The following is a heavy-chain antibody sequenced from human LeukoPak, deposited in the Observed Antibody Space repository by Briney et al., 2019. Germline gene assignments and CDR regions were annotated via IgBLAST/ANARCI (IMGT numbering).Heavy chain of an antibody. V-gene: IGHV4-59*01. D-gene: IGHD4-17*01. J-gene: IGHJ4*02. CDR1: GGSISGSY. CDR2: MYNSGST. Sequence: SETLSLTCTVSGGSISGSYWSWIRQPPWKGLEWIAYMYNSGSTNYNPSLKSRVTISIDTSKNQFSLELSSLTAADTAIYYCARGIESYGDYGYWGQGILVTVSS. CDR3: ARGIESYGDYGY.